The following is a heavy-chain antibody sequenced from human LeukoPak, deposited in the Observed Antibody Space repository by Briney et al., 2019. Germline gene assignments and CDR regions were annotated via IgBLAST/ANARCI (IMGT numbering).Heavy chain of an antibody. CDR2: IRYDGSNK. V-gene: IGHV3-30*02. J-gene: IGHJ4*02. D-gene: IGHD6-6*01. CDR1: GFTFSSYG. Sequence: PGGSLRLSCAASGFTFSSYGMHWVRQAPCKGLEWVAFIRYDGSNKYYADSVKGRFTISRDNAKNTLYLQMNSLRAEDTAVYYCARRIAARPFDYWGQGTLVTVSS. CDR3: ARRIAARPFDY.